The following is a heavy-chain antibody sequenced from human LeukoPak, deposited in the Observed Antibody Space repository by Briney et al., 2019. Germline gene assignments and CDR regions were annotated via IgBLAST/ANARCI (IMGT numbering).Heavy chain of an antibody. D-gene: IGHD3-10*01. V-gene: IGHV4-30-4*08. CDR2: IYYSGST. CDR3: PRDLMGAMVRRGFDP. Sequence: SETLSLTCTVSGGSISSGDYYWSWIRQPPGKGLEWIGYIYYSGSTYYNPSLKSRVTISVDTSKNQFSLKLSSVTAADTAVYYCPRDLMGAMVRRGFDPWGQGTLVTVSS. CDR1: GGSISSGDYY. J-gene: IGHJ5*02.